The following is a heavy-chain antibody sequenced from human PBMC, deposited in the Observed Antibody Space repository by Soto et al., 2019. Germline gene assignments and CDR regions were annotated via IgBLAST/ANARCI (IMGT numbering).Heavy chain of an antibody. CDR1: RYTFTSHG. CDR2: ISTFNGKT. J-gene: IGHJ3*01. V-gene: IGHV1-18*01. D-gene: IGHD3-9*01. CDR3: ARLLTEGATFREDAFDL. Sequence: QIQLVQSGGDVKTPGASVTVSCTTSRYTFTSHGIAWVRQAPGQGLEWMGWISTFNGKTDYAQKFQGRVTMTADTITSTVHMELRSLRSDDTAVYYCARLLTEGATFREDAFDLWGPGTKVTVSS.